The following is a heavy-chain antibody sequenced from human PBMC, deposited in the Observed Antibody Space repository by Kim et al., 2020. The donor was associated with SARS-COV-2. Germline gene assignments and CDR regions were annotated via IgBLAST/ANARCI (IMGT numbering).Heavy chain of an antibody. CDR3: ARGLHLAARPIDP. CDR2: INHSGST. J-gene: IGHJ5*02. V-gene: IGHV4-34*01. Sequence: SETLSLTCAVYGGSFSGYYWSWIRQPPGKGLEWIGEINHSGSTNYNPSLKSRVTISVDTSKNQFSLKLSSVTAADTAVYYCARGLHLAARPIDPWGQGTLVTVSS. D-gene: IGHD6-6*01. CDR1: GGSFSGYY.